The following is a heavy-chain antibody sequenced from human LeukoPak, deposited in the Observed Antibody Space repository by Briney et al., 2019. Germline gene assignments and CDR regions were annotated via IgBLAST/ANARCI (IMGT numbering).Heavy chain of an antibody. D-gene: IGHD6-13*01. Sequence: ASVKVSCXASGYTFTSYDINWVRQASGQGLEWMGWMNPNSGNTGYAQKFQGRVTMTRNTSISTAYMELSSLRSEDTAVYYCARGPKGIAALIYYYYYMDVWGKGTTVTVSS. CDR2: MNPNSGNT. J-gene: IGHJ6*03. CDR3: ARGPKGIAALIYYYYYMDV. V-gene: IGHV1-8*01. CDR1: GYTFTSYD.